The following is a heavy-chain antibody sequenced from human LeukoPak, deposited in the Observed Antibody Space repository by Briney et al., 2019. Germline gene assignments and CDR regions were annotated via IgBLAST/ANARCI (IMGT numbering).Heavy chain of an antibody. D-gene: IGHD3-22*01. V-gene: IGHV3-23*01. CDR2: IRGSGGST. CDR1: GFTFSSYA. CDR3: AKASRYYYDSSGYPDY. Sequence: RSGGSLRLSCAASGFTFSSYAMSWVRQAPGKGLEWVSAIRGSGGSTYYADSVKGRFTISRDNSKNTLYLQMNRLRAEDTDVYYCAKASRYYYDSSGYPDYWGQGTLVTVSS. J-gene: IGHJ4*02.